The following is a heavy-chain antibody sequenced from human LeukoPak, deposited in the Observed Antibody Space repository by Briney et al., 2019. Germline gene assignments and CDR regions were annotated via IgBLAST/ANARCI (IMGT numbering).Heavy chain of an antibody. D-gene: IGHD3-9*01. V-gene: IGHV3-66*01. Sequence: GGSLRLSCAASGFTVSSNYMSWVRQAPGKGLEWVSVIYSGGSTYYADSVKGRFTISRDNSKNTLYLQMNSLRAEDTAVYYCASCRTVTGYHPPFDYWGQGTLVTVSS. CDR2: IYSGGST. CDR1: GFTVSSNY. CDR3: ASCRTVTGYHPPFDY. J-gene: IGHJ4*02.